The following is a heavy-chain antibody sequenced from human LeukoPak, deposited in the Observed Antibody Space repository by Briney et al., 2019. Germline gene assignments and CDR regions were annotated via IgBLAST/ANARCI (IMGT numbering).Heavy chain of an antibody. V-gene: IGHV3-21*01. J-gene: IGHJ4*02. Sequence: GGSLRLSCAASGFTFSSYAMNWVRQAPGKGLEWVSSISSSSSYIYYADSVKGRFTISRDNAKNSLYLQMNSLRAEDTAVYYCARILRYSGSYYAPPDYWGQGTLVTVSS. CDR2: ISSSSSYI. CDR3: ARILRYSGSYYAPPDY. D-gene: IGHD1-26*01. CDR1: GFTFSSYA.